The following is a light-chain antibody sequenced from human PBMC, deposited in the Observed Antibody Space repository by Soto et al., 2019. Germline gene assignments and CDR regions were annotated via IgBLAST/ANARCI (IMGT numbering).Light chain of an antibody. CDR3: QQTYRTPWT. CDR2: DAS. V-gene: IGKV1-39*01. Sequence: DIQMTQSPSSLSASVGDRVTITCRASQNIDSYLNWYQQRPGKAPKLLIHDASSLQSGVPSRFSGSGSGTDFALTINSLQPEDFATIYCQQTYRTPWTFGRGTKVDIK. J-gene: IGKJ1*01. CDR1: QNIDSY.